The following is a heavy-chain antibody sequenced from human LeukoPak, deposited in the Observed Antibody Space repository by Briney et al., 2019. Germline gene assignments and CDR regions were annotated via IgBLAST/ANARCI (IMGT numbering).Heavy chain of an antibody. J-gene: IGHJ4*02. V-gene: IGHV4-34*01. D-gene: IGHD3-3*01. Sequence: PSETLSLTCAVHGGSFGGYYWTWIRQPPGKGLEGIGEIDHSGSTNYNSSLKSRVTMSVDTSENHFSLKLSSVTAADTAVYYCARGISIFGVSHWGQGTLVTVSS. CDR2: IDHSGST. CDR3: ARGISIFGVSH. CDR1: GGSFGGYY.